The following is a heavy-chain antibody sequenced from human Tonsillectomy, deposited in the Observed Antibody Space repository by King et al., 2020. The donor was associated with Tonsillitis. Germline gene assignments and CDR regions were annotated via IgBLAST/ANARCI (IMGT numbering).Heavy chain of an antibody. J-gene: IGHJ2*01. V-gene: IGHV3-23*04. CDR2: VSANDGST. CDR3: AKDGHKYSCSWSWYFDL. Sequence: VQLVESGGGLVQPGGSLRLSCATSRFRFSTYAMTWVRQAPGKGLEWVSTVSANDGSTYYADSVKGRFTISRDFSKNTLHLQMNSLRAEDTAVYYCAKDGHKYSCSWSWYFDLWGRGTLVTVSS. D-gene: IGHD6-13*01. CDR1: RFRFSTYA.